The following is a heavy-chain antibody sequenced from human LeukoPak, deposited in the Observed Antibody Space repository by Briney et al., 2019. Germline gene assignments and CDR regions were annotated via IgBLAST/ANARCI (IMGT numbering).Heavy chain of an antibody. V-gene: IGHV3-48*01. J-gene: IGHJ4*02. CDR3: ARLHRGMERRGKDDY. D-gene: IGHD1-1*01. Sequence: GGSLRLSCAASGFTFSSYSMNWVRQAPGKGLEWVSYISSSSSTIYYADSVKGRFTISRDNAKNSLYLQMNSLRAEDTAVYYCARLHRGMERRGKDDYWGQGTLVTVSS. CDR1: GFTFSSYS. CDR2: ISSSSSTI.